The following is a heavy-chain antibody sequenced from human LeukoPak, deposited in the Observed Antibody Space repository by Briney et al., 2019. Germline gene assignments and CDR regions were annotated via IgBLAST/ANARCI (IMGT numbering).Heavy chain of an antibody. V-gene: IGHV3-48*03. D-gene: IGHD5-18*01. CDR3: ARVGRIQYFDC. J-gene: IGHJ4*02. CDR1: EFTFSSYE. CDR2: ISGGGDTT. Sequence: GGSLRLSCSASEFTFSSYEMNWIRQAPGKGLEWVTYISGGGDTTLYADSVKGRFTTSRDNAKNSLYLQLTSLRAEDTAVYYCARVGRIQYFDCWGQGTLVTVSP.